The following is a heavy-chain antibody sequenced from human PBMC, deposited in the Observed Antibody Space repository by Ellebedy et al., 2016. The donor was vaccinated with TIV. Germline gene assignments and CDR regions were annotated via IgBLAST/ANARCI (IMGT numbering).Heavy chain of an antibody. CDR1: GLTFSSHA. CDR3: ARDPVAVGPAFEF. CDR2: ITESGGNT. V-gene: IGHV3-23*01. D-gene: IGHD4-23*01. Sequence: PGGSLRLSCAASGLTFSSHAMSWVRQAPGKGLEWVSSITESGGNTYYSDSVKGRFTISRDNSKDTLYLQMHSLRAEDTAIYYCARDPVAVGPAFEFWGQGTMVTVSS. J-gene: IGHJ3*01.